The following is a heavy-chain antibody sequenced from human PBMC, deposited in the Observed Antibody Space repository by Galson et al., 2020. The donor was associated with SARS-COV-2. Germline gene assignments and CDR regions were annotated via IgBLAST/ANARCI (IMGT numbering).Heavy chain of an antibody. D-gene: IGHD3-10*01. CDR1: GFTFSNYG. CDR3: ARDLVGIRDFDY. CDR2: IWYDGSNK. J-gene: IGHJ4*02. Sequence: PGGSLRLSCAASGFTFSNYGMHWVRQAPGKGLEWVAVIWYDGSNKYYADSVKGRFTISRDNSKNTLYLQMNSLRAEDTAVYYCARDLVGIRDFDYWGQGTLVTVSS. V-gene: IGHV3-33*01.